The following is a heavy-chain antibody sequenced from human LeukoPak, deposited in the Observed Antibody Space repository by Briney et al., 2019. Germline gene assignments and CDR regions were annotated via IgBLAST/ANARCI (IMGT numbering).Heavy chain of an antibody. Sequence: GGSLRLSCAASGFTFSDYHMSWIRQAPGKGLEWVSYISSSGSTIYYADSVKGRFTISRDNAKNSLYLQMNSLRAEDTAVYYCARMYGSIFGVVIKTYYYYYMDVWGKGTTVTVSS. J-gene: IGHJ6*03. CDR2: ISSSGSTI. CDR3: ARMYGSIFGVVIKTYYYYYMDV. D-gene: IGHD3-3*01. CDR1: GFTFSDYH. V-gene: IGHV3-11*04.